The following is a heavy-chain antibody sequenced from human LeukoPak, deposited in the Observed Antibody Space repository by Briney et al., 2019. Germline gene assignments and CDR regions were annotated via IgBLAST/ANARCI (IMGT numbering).Heavy chain of an antibody. D-gene: IGHD3-22*01. CDR2: IYESGSA. CDR3: ARDWVEYYYDSSGYHYYYYGMDV. J-gene: IGHJ6*02. Sequence: SETLSLTCTVSGGSISSSFNYWAWIRQPPGKGLEWIGSIYESGSAYYNPSLKSRITMSVDTSKNQFSLKLSSVTAADTAVYYCARDWVEYYYDSSGYHYYYYGMDVWGQGTTVTVSS. CDR1: GGSISSSFNY. V-gene: IGHV4-39*07.